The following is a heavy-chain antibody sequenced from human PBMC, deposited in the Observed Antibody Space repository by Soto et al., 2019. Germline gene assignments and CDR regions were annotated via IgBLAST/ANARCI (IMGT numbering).Heavy chain of an antibody. CDR2: ITWNSGMI. D-gene: IGHD2-15*01. V-gene: IGHV3-9*01. Sequence: DVQLVESGGGLVQPGRSLRLSCAASGFTFDDYAMHWVRQAPGKGLEWVSGITWNSGMIFYADSVNGRFTISRDNAKNSLYLQMNSMRTEDTALYYCAKEVGYCSGGTCSYFDYWGQGTLVTVSS. CDR3: AKEVGYCSGGTCSYFDY. CDR1: GFTFDDYA. J-gene: IGHJ4*02.